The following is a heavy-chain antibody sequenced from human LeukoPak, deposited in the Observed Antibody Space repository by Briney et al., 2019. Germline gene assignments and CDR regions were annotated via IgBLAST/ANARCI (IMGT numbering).Heavy chain of an antibody. D-gene: IGHD3-22*01. CDR3: ATEYSSSPHY. J-gene: IGHJ4*02. V-gene: IGHV4-38-2*02. CDR2: IYHSGST. Sequence: NPSETLSLTCSVSGYSISSGYHWGWIRQSPGKGLECIGTIYHSGSTYYNPSLKSRVTISVDTSKNQFSLKLNSVTAADTAVYYCATEYSSSPHYWGQGALVTVSS. CDR1: GYSISSGYH.